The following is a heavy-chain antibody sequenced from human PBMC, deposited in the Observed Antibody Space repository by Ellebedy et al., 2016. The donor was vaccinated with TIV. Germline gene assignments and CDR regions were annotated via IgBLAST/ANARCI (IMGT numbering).Heavy chain of an antibody. V-gene: IGHV3-23*01. CDR2: ISGSGGST. D-gene: IGHD3-10*01. CDR1: GFTFSSYA. J-gene: IGHJ4*02. CDR3: ARYGSGSYQDY. Sequence: GGSLRLSXAASGFTFSSYAMSWVRQAPGKGLEWVSAISGSGGSTYYADSVKGRFTISRDNSKNTLYLQMNSLRAEDTAVYYCARYGSGSYQDYWGQGTLVTVSS.